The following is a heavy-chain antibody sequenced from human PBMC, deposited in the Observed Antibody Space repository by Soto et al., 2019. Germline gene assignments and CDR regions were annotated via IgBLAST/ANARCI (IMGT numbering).Heavy chain of an antibody. J-gene: IGHJ6*02. Sequence: QVQLVQSGAEVKKPGSSVKVSCKASGGTFSSYAISWVRQAPGQGLEWMGGIIRISGTANYAQQFQGSVTITADDSTRKAYMELSSLRSEDTAVYCCARDGGWAEGYGMDVWGQGTTVTVSS. CDR1: GGTFSSYA. D-gene: IGHD1-26*01. CDR2: IIRISGTA. V-gene: IGHV1-69*01. CDR3: ARDGGWAEGYGMDV.